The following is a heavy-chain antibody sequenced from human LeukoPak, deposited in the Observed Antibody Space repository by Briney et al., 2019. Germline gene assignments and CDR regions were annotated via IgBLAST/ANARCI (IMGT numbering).Heavy chain of an antibody. CDR2: INHSGST. D-gene: IGHD3-9*01. CDR3: ASHYYDILTGYLDAFDI. J-gene: IGHJ3*02. V-gene: IGHV4-34*01. Sequence: SETLSLTCAVYGGSFSGYYWSWIHQPPGKGLEWIGEINHSGSTNYNPSLKSRVTISVDTSKNQFSLKLSSVTAADTAVYYCASHYYDILTGYLDAFDIWGQGTMVTVSS. CDR1: GGSFSGYY.